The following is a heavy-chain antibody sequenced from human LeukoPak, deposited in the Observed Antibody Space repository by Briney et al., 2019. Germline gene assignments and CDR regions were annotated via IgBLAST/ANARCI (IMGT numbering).Heavy chain of an antibody. V-gene: IGHV4-39*07. CDR3: ARRSYYYYMDV. Sequence: ASETLSLTCTVSGGSISSNSYLWGWIRQPPGKGLEWIGSIYYSGSTYYNPSLKSRVTISVDMSKNHFSLELSSVTAADTAVYYCARRSYYYYMDVWGKGTTVTVSS. CDR1: GGSISSNSYL. CDR2: IYYSGST. J-gene: IGHJ6*03.